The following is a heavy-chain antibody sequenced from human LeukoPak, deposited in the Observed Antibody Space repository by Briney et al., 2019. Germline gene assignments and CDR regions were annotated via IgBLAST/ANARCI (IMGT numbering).Heavy chain of an antibody. CDR2: IYWKGDAT. V-gene: IGHV3-20*04. CDR3: ARGLQYFDN. Sequence: PGGSLRLSCGVSGFTFDDYGMSWVRQAPGQGLEWVSHIYWKGDATRYADSVKGRFTISRDNAKNSLYLQMDSLRVEDTAFYYCARGLQYFDNWGRGTLVTVSS. CDR1: GFTFDDYG. J-gene: IGHJ4*02. D-gene: IGHD5-24*01.